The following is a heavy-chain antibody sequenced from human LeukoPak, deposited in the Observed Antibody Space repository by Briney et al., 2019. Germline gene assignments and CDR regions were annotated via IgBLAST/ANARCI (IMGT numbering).Heavy chain of an antibody. CDR2: VFHSGST. CDR3: ARAGNGYYPFDY. D-gene: IGHD3-22*01. Sequence: SETLSLTCTVSGDSISTYYWSWLRQPPGKGLEWIGYVFHSGSTNYNPSLKSRVTISVDTSKNQFSLILTSVTAADTAVYYCARAGNGYYPFDYWGQGTLVTVSS. J-gene: IGHJ4*02. CDR1: GDSISTYY. V-gene: IGHV4-59*01.